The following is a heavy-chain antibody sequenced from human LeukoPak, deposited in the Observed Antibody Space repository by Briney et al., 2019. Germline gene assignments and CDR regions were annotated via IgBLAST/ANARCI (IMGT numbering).Heavy chain of an antibody. CDR1: GDSISTSYYY. Sequence: PSETLSLTCTVSGDSISTSYYYWGWLPQPPGKGLEWIGSIYRDGSTYYNPSLKSRVTTSVDTSKNQFSLRLTSVTAADTAVYYCVRDSYGGHRDFDSWGQGTLVTVSS. D-gene: IGHD5-18*01. CDR3: VRDSYGGHRDFDS. CDR2: IYRDGST. J-gene: IGHJ4*02. V-gene: IGHV4-39*01.